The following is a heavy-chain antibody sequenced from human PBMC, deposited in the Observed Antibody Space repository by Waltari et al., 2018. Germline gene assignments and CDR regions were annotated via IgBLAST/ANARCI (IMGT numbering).Heavy chain of an antibody. J-gene: IGHJ4*02. CDR2: IYYSGST. D-gene: IGHD6-6*01. Sequence: QLQLQESGPGLVKPSETLSLTCTVSGGSISSSSYYWGWIRQPPGKGLEWIGSIYYSGSTYYNPSLKSRVTISVDTSKNKFSLKLSSVTAADTAVYYCARVLSSSSAYFDYWAREPWSPSPQ. CDR1: GGSISSSSYY. CDR3: ARVLSSSSAYFDY. V-gene: IGHV4-39*07.